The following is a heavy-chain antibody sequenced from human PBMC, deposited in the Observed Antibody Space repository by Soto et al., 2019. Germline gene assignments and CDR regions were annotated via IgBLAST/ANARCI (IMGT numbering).Heavy chain of an antibody. D-gene: IGHD5-12*01. J-gene: IGHJ4*02. CDR1: GFTFSSYT. CDR3: ARDPVATIVGYYFDY. Sequence: EVQLVESGGGLVQPGGSLRLSCAASGFTFSSYTMNWVRQAPGKGLEWVSFISSSSSIISYADSVRGRFTISRDNAENSLYPQMNSLRDEDTAVYYCARDPVATIVGYYFDYWGQGTLVTVSS. CDR2: ISSSSSII. V-gene: IGHV3-48*02.